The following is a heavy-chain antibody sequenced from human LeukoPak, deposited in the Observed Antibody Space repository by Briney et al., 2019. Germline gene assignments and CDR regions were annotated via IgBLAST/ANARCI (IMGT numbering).Heavy chain of an antibody. D-gene: IGHD2-15*01. Sequence: ASVKVSCEASGYTFTGYYMHWVRQAPGQGLEWMGWINPNSGGTNYAQKFQGRVTMTRDTSISTAYMELRSLRSEDTAVYYCARVHLEGYCSGGSCYPDAFDIWGQGTMVTVSS. J-gene: IGHJ3*02. CDR3: ARVHLEGYCSGGSCYPDAFDI. V-gene: IGHV1-2*02. CDR2: INPNSGGT. CDR1: GYTFTGYY.